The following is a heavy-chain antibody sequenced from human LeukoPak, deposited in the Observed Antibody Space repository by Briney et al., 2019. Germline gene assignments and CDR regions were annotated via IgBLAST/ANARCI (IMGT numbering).Heavy chain of an antibody. CDR3: ARGAKFRFYGSGTYYTSLPFDP. V-gene: IGHV1-2*02. CDR2: INPNSGGT. J-gene: IGHJ5*02. D-gene: IGHD3-10*01. CDR1: GYTFTGYY. Sequence: ASVKVSCKASGYTFTGYYMHWVRQAPGQGLEWMGWINPNSGGTNYAQKFQGRVTMTRDTSISTAYMELSRLRSDDTAVYYCARGAKFRFYGSGTYYTSLPFDPWGQGTLVTVSS.